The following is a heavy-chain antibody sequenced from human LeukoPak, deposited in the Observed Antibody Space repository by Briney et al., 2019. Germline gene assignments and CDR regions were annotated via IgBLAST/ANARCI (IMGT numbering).Heavy chain of an antibody. D-gene: IGHD2-2*01. CDR2: TYYSGGA. J-gene: IGHJ6*03. V-gene: IGHV4-59*01. CDR3: ARWGYQVDHSPAYYYYFMDV. CDR1: GDSISSDQ. Sequence: SEXXSLTCTVSGDSISSDQWSWVRQTPGKGVEWIGSTYYSGGANYNTYLKGRVTISVDRTEKSFSLRVSPVTAADTAVYYCARWGYQVDHSPAYYYYFMDVWGKGTTFTVSS.